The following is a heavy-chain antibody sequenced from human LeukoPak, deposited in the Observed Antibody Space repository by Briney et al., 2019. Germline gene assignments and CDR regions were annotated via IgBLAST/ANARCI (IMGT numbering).Heavy chain of an antibody. Sequence: GGSLRLSCAASGFTFSSYWMHWVRQAPGKGLVWVSRINSDGSSTSYADSVKGRFTISRDNAKNSLYLQMNSLRAEDMALYYCAKASYGYYGSGSYPDYWGQGTLVTVSS. D-gene: IGHD3-10*01. J-gene: IGHJ4*02. V-gene: IGHV3-74*01. CDR1: GFTFSSYW. CDR2: INSDGSST. CDR3: AKASYGYYGSGSYPDY.